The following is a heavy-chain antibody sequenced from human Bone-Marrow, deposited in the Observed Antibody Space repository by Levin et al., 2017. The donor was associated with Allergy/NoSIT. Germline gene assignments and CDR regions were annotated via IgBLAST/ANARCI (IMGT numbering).Heavy chain of an antibody. J-gene: IGHJ5*02. D-gene: IGHD1-1*01. Sequence: RPSETLSLTCTVSGASISSYYWSWIRQTAGKGLEWIGRIYTSGATNHNPSLKSRVTMSVDLSKNQVSLRLSSVTAADTAVYYCARDREVENWFDPWGQGTLVTVTS. V-gene: IGHV4-4*07. CDR1: GASISSYY. CDR3: ARDREVENWFDP. CDR2: IYTSGAT.